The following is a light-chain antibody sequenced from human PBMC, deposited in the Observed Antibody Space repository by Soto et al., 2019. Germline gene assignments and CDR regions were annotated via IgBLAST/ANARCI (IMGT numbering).Light chain of an antibody. CDR1: QSVSSSY. CDR2: GAS. CDR3: QQYGSSPLT. J-gene: IGKJ4*01. Sequence: EIVLTQAPGTLSLSPGERATLACRASQSVSSSYLAWYQQKPGQAPRHLIYGASSRDTGIPDRFSGSGSGTDFTLTISRLEPEDVAVYYCQQYGSSPLTFGGGNKVEIK. V-gene: IGKV3-20*01.